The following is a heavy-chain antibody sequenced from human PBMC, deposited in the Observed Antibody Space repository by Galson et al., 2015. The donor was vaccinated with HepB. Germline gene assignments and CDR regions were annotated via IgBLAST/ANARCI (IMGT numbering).Heavy chain of an antibody. V-gene: IGHV3-23*01. J-gene: IGHJ4*02. Sequence: LRLSCAGSGFIFSNYAMNWVRQAPGKGLEWVSAISGSGSSTYYADSVKGRFTISRDNSKNTLYLQMNTLRAEDTAVYYCAKDYRVKYYFDYWGQGTLVTVSS. CDR3: AKDYRVKYYFDY. D-gene: IGHD3-16*02. CDR1: GFIFSNYA. CDR2: ISGSGSST.